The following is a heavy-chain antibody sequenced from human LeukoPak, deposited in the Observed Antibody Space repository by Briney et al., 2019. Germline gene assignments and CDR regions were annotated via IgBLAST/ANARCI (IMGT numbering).Heavy chain of an antibody. CDR2: IWYDGGKK. J-gene: IGHJ6*02. Sequence: GGSLRLSCAASGFTFNAYGTHWVRQAPGKGLEWVAVIWYDGGKKYYADSVKGRFTISRDNSQNTIYLQMNSLRADDTAIYYCARARHCTTTTCRPYDYGLDVWGHGTTVTVSS. CDR1: GFTFNAYG. CDR3: ARARHCTTTTCRPYDYGLDV. V-gene: IGHV3-33*01. D-gene: IGHD2-8*01.